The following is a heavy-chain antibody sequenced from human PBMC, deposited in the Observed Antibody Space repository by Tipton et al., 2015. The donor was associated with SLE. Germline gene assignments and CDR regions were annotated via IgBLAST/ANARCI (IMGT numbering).Heavy chain of an antibody. Sequence: TLSLTCAVYGGSFSGYYWSWIRQPPGKGLEWIGEINHSGSTNYNPSLKSRVTISVDTSKNQFSLKLSSVTAADTAVYYCAALTYYYDSSGSGACRYWGQGILVTVSS. CDR3: AALTYYYDSSGSGACRY. D-gene: IGHD3-22*01. CDR1: GGSFSGYY. CDR2: INHSGST. J-gene: IGHJ4*02. V-gene: IGHV4-34*01.